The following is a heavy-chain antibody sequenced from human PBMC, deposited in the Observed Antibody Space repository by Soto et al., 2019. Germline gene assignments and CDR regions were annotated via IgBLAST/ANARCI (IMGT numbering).Heavy chain of an antibody. CDR3: ARVHVMVVAGSTFDY. V-gene: IGHV4-38-2*02. D-gene: IGHD6-19*01. J-gene: IGHJ4*01. CDR2: IYHGGTT. CDR1: GYSINSGSY. Sequence: SETLSLTCTVSGYSINSGSYWAWIRQPPGKGPEWIASIYHGGTTFYNPSLKSRITISVDTSNNQFSLKLTSVTAADTAVYYCARVHVMVVAGSTFDYWGHGTLVTVSS.